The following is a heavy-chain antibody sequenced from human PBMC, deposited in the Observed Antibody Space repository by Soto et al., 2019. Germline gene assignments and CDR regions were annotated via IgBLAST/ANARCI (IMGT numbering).Heavy chain of an antibody. J-gene: IGHJ4*02. CDR1: GFTFSSYG. V-gene: IGHV3-30*18. D-gene: IGHD5-18*01. CDR2: TSNDGSNK. CDR3: AKGSTAMTYFDY. Sequence: QVQLVESGGGVVQPGRSLRLSCAASGFTFSSYGMHWVRQAPGKGLEWVAVTSNDGSNKYYADSVKGRFTISRDNSKNTLYLQMNSLRAEDTAVYYCAKGSTAMTYFDYWGQGTLVTVSS.